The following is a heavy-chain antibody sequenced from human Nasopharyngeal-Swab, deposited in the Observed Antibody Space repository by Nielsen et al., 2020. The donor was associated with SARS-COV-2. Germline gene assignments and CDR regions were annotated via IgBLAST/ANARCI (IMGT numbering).Heavy chain of an antibody. V-gene: IGHV1-69*06. D-gene: IGHD3-22*01. CDR2: IIPIFDTA. J-gene: IGHJ3*02. CDR3: ARDSTYYYDSSGSDGAFDI. Sequence: WVRQAPGQGLEWLGGIIPIFDTANYAQKFQGRVTITADKSKSTAYMELSSLRSEDTAVYYCARDSTYYYDSSGSDGAFDIWGQGTMVTVSS.